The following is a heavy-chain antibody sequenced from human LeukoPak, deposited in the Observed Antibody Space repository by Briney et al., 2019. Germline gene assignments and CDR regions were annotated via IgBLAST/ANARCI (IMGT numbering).Heavy chain of an antibody. J-gene: IGHJ3*02. V-gene: IGHV4-59*01. Sequence: SETLSLTCTVSGGSISSYSWSWIRQPPGKGLEWIGYVYSSGSTNYSPSLKSRVTMSLEMSKNQFSLRLSSVTAADTAVYYCARDRGDPLTGYLDAFDIWGQGTMVTVSS. CDR1: GGSISSYS. CDR2: VYSSGST. D-gene: IGHD3-9*01. CDR3: ARDRGDPLTGYLDAFDI.